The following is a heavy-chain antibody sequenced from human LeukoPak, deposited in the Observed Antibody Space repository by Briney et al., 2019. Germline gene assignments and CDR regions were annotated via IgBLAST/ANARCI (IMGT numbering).Heavy chain of an antibody. CDR3: AKDPYTVTNRKRDY. Sequence: GGSLRLSCAASGFTFSSYGMHWVRQAPGKGLEWVAVIWYDGSNKYYADSVKGRFTISRDNSKNTLYLQMNSLRAEDTAVYYCAKDPYTVTNRKRDYWGQGTLVTVSS. CDR1: GFTFSSYG. V-gene: IGHV3-33*06. J-gene: IGHJ4*02. CDR2: IWYDGSNK. D-gene: IGHD4-17*01.